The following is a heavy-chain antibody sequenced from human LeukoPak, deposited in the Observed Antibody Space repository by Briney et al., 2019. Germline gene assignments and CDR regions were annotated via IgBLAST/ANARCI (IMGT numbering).Heavy chain of an antibody. V-gene: IGHV3-23*01. CDR3: AKSYGGNSHDAFDI. CDR1: GFTLSDYA. CDR2: IVGAGGIT. D-gene: IGHD4-23*01. J-gene: IGHJ3*02. Sequence: GGSLRLSCAASGFTLSDYAMSWVRQTPGKGLEWVSAIVGAGGITYYADSVKGRFTISRDNSKNTLYLQMNSLRAEDTAVYYCAKSYGGNSHDAFDIWGQGTLVTVSS.